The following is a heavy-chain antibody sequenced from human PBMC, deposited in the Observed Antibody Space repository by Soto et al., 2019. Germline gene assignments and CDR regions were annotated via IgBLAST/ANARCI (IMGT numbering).Heavy chain of an antibody. CDR2: ISGDGGRT. V-gene: IGHV3-23*01. CDR1: GFTFINYA. D-gene: IGHD3-22*01. CDR3: AKLISWRVSPDSFFDC. Sequence: EVQLLESGGGLVQPGGSLRLSCEVSGFTFINYAMTWVRQPPGKGLEWVSGISGDGGRTYYADSVRGRFTISRDNPKNKMCLEMKTLRVEDTAVYYCAKLISWRVSPDSFFDCWGLGTLVTVSS. J-gene: IGHJ4*02.